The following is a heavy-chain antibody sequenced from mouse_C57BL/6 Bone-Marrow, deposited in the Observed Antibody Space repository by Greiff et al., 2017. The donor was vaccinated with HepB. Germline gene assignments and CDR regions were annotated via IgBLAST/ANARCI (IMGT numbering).Heavy chain of an antibody. V-gene: IGHV3-6*01. Sequence: VQLKESGPGLVKPSQSLSLTCSVTGYSITSGYYWNWIRQFPGNKLEWMGYISYDGSNNYNPSLKNRISITRDTSKNQFFLKLNSVTTEDTATYYCASKEGRGNYWGQGTTLTVSS. CDR2: ISYDGSN. CDR3: ASKEGRGNY. J-gene: IGHJ2*01. CDR1: GYSITSGYY. D-gene: IGHD3-3*01.